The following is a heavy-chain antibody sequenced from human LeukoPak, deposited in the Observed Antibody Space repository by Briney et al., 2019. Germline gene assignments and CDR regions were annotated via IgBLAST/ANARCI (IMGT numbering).Heavy chain of an antibody. D-gene: IGHD2-8*02. J-gene: IGHJ4*02. CDR1: GYTLTELS. CDR2: FDPEDGET. Sequence: ASVKVSCKASGYTLTELSMHWVRQAPGKGLEWMGGFDPEDGETIYAQKFQGRVTMTEDTSTDTAYMELSSLRSEDTAVYYCAALGYCTVYQCGDYWGQGTLGTVSS. V-gene: IGHV1-24*01. CDR3: AALGYCTVYQCGDY.